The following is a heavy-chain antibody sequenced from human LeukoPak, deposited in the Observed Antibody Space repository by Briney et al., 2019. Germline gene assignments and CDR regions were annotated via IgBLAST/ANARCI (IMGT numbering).Heavy chain of an antibody. CDR3: ARERDGYNFYYFDY. V-gene: IGHV3-30*02. Sequence: GGSLRLSCAASGFTFSSYGMHWVRQAPGKGLEWVAFIRYDGSNKYYADSVKGRFTISRDNSKNTLYLQMNSLRAEDTAVYYCARERDGYNFYYFDYWGQGTLVTVSS. J-gene: IGHJ4*02. CDR1: GFTFSSYG. CDR2: IRYDGSNK. D-gene: IGHD5-24*01.